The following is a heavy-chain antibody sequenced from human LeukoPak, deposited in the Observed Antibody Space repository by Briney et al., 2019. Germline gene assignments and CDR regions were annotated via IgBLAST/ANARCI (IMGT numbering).Heavy chain of an antibody. D-gene: IGHD4-17*01. J-gene: IGHJ4*02. CDR3: AKGSWYMVTTGALDY. CDR2: ISGSGGST. Sequence: GGSLRLSCLASGFTFSSNAMSWVRQAPGKGLEWVSGISGSGGSTYYADSVKGRFTISRDNSKNTLYLQMNSLRAEDTAVYYCAKGSWYMVTTGALDYWGQGTLVTVSS. V-gene: IGHV3-23*01. CDR1: GFTFSSNA.